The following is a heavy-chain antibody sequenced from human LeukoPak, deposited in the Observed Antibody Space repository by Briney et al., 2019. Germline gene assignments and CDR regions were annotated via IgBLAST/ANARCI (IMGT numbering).Heavy chain of an antibody. CDR1: GGSIATYY. V-gene: IGHV4-59*08. D-gene: IGHD6-6*01. CDR3: ATAGLAARRYFNY. Sequence: PSETLSLTCSVSGGSIATYYWGWIRQPPGRGLEWIGYINYSGSTNNNPSLKSRVTMSVDTSKNQLSLKLSSVTAADTAVYYCATAGLAARRYFNYWGQGTLVTVSS. J-gene: IGHJ4*02. CDR2: INYSGST.